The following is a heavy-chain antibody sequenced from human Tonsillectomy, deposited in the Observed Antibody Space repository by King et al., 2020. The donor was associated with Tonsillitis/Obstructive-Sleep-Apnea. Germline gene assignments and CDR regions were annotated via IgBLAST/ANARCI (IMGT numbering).Heavy chain of an antibody. D-gene: IGHD3-22*01. CDR1: GYTFTNFG. J-gene: IGHJ4*02. CDR3: ARDSMSHYYDSSGYYTFEY. CDR2: ISAYNGHT. Sequence: QLVQSGAEVKKPGASVKVSCKASGYTFTNFGISWVRQAPGQGLEWMGWISAYNGHTNSAQNLQGRFTMTTDTSTSTAYMELRSLTSDDTALYYCARDSMSHYYDSSGYYTFEYWGQGTLVTVSS. V-gene: IGHV1-18*01.